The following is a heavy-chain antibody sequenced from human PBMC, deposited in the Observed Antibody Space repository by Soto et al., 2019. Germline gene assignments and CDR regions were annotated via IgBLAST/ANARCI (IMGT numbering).Heavy chain of an antibody. CDR3: ARGRGPYDFWSAYFFEY. CDR1: GGSFSGYY. V-gene: IGHV4-34*01. D-gene: IGHD3-3*01. J-gene: IGHJ4*02. Sequence: SETLSLTCAVYGGSFSGYYWSWIRQPPGKGLEWIGEINHSGSTNYNPSLKSRVTISVDTSKNQFSLKLSSVTAADTAVYYCARGRGPYDFWSAYFFEYWGQGTLVTVSS. CDR2: INHSGST.